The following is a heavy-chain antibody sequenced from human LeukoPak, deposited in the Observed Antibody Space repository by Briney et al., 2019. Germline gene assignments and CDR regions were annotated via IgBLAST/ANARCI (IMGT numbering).Heavy chain of an antibody. CDR3: ARDRPGPNHQAAASYYYYYGMDV. V-gene: IGHV4-34*01. CDR2: INHSGST. J-gene: IGHJ6*02. Sequence: PSETLSLTCAVYGGSFSGYYWSWIRQPPGKGLEWIGEINHSGSTNYNPSLKSRVTISVDTSKNQFSLKLSSVTAADTAVYYCARDRPGPNHQAAASYYYYYGMDVWGQGTTVTVSS. CDR1: GGSFSGYY. D-gene: IGHD2-2*01.